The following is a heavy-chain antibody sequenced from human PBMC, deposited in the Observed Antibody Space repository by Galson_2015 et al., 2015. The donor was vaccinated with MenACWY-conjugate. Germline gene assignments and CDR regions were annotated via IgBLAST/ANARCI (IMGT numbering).Heavy chain of an antibody. CDR1: GYTFTSYA. CDR3: ARDGLLWFGDWGWPLQSRSSGWRAKEYGMDV. CDR2: INAGNGNT. V-gene: IGHV1-3*01. Sequence: SVKVSCKASGYTFTSYAMHWVRQAPGQRLEWMGWINAGNGNTKYSQKFQGRVTITRDTSASTAYMELSSLRSEDTAVYYCARDGLLWFGDWGWPLQSRSSGWRAKEYGMDVWGQGTTVTVSS. D-gene: IGHD3-10*01. J-gene: IGHJ6*02.